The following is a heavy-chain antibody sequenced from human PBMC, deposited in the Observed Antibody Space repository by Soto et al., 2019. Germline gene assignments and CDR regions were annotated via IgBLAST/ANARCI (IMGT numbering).Heavy chain of an antibody. V-gene: IGHV3-11*01. CDR2: ISGSGNTI. CDR1: WFTFIDYY. Sequence: GSLRLSWAASWFTFIDYYMTWIRQPPGKGLEWLSYISGSGNTIYYADSVKGRFTVSRDNARNSLYQQMNSLRAEDTAFYYCASDPYYYASGYWGQGTLVTVSS. D-gene: IGHD3-10*01. CDR3: ASDPYYYASGY. J-gene: IGHJ4*02.